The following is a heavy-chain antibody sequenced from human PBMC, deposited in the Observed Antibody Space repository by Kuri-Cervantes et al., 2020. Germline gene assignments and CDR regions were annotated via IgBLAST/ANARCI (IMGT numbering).Heavy chain of an antibody. D-gene: IGHD3-16*01. Sequence: GESLKISCAASGLSFSSSEFNWVRQAPGKGLEWVGYISDSETTRYYADSVLGRFTISRDNSKNTLYLQMNSLRAEDTAVYYCAKLGAVTYYYYYYMDVWGKGTTVTVSS. J-gene: IGHJ6*03. V-gene: IGHV3-48*03. CDR1: GLSFSSSE. CDR2: ISDSETTR. CDR3: AKLGAVTYYYYYYMDV.